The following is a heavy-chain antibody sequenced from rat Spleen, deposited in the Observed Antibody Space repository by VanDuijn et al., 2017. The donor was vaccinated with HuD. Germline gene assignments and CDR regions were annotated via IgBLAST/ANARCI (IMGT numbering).Heavy chain of an antibody. CDR3: ARHNSGYGVMDA. V-gene: IGHV5-29*01. CDR2: ISYDGSST. Sequence: EVQLVESDGGLEQPGRSLKLSCTASGFTFSDYHMAWVRQAPTKGLEWVATISYDGSSTYYRDSVKGRFTISRDNAKSTLYLQMESLRSEDTATYYCARHNSGYGVMDAWGQGASVTVSS. D-gene: IGHD4-3*01. J-gene: IGHJ4*01. CDR1: GFTFSDYH.